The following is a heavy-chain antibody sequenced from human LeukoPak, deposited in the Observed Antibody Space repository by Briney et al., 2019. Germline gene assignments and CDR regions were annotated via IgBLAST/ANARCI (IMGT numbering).Heavy chain of an antibody. J-gene: IGHJ5*02. CDR2: IIPIFGTA. CDR3: ARSIYGDYVLPPDP. Sequence: ASVKVSCKASGGTFSSYAISWVRQAPGQGLEWMGGIIPIFGTANYAQKFQGRVTITADESTSTAYMELSSLRSEDTAVYYCARSIYGDYVLPPDPWGQGTLVTVSS. D-gene: IGHD4-17*01. CDR1: GGTFSSYA. V-gene: IGHV1-69*13.